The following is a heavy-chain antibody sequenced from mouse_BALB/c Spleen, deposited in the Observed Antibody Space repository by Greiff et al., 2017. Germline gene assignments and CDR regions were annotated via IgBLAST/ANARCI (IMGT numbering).Heavy chain of an antibody. CDR1: GYSITSGYY. Sequence: VQLKESGPGLVKPSQSLSLTCSVTGYSITSGYYWNWIRQFPGNKLEWMGYISYDGSNNYNPSLKNRISITRDTSKNQFFLKLNSVTTEDTATYYCATSGGFAWFAYWGQGTLVTVSA. V-gene: IGHV3-6*02. CDR3: ATSGGFAWFAY. D-gene: IGHD4-1*01. J-gene: IGHJ3*01. CDR2: ISYDGSN.